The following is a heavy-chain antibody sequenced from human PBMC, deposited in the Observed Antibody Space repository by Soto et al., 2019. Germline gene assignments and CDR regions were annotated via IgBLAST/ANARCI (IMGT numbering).Heavy chain of an antibody. D-gene: IGHD1-26*01. CDR2: IRPGGDST. V-gene: IGHV3-23*01. J-gene: IGHJ5*02. Sequence: PVGSLRLSCASSVCRFRTRAMSCVRDSPGKGLEWVASIRPGGDSTYYADSVKGRFAVSRDNSNVTLYLQMDSLRVEDTAIYYCTTHEEGAPWEGGFEAWGQGPPVRVSS. CDR1: VCRFRTRA. CDR3: TTHEEGAPWEGGFEA.